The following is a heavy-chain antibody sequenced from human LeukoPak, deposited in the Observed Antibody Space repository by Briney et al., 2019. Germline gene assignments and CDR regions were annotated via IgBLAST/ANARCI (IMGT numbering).Heavy chain of an antibody. Sequence: ASVKVSCKASGYTFTSYYMHWVRQAPGQGLEWMGIISPSGGSTSYAQKFQGRVTMTRDTSTSTVYMELSSLRSEDTAVYYCARDLVGARDSSGYYYGMDVWGQGTTVTVSS. CDR3: ARDLVGARDSSGYYYGMDV. J-gene: IGHJ6*02. CDR2: ISPSGGST. D-gene: IGHD3-22*01. V-gene: IGHV1-46*01. CDR1: GYTFTSYY.